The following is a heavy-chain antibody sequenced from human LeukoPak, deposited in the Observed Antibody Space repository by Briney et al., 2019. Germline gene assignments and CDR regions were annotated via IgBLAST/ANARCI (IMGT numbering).Heavy chain of an antibody. CDR2: INHSGST. V-gene: IGHV4-39*07. D-gene: IGHD1-14*01. CDR1: GGSISSSGYY. CDR3: ARFNRRGAFDI. Sequence: SETLSLTCGVSGGSISSSGYYWAWIRQPPGKGLEWIGEINHSGSTNYNPSLKSRVTISVDTSKNQFSLKLSSVTAADTAVYYCARFNRRGAFDIWGQGTMVTVSS. J-gene: IGHJ3*02.